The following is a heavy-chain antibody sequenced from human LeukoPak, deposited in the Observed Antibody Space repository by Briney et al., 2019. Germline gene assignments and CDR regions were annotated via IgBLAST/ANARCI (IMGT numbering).Heavy chain of an antibody. J-gene: IGHJ4*02. CDR1: GGSITSSSYY. V-gene: IGHV4-39*01. D-gene: IGHD6-6*01. CDR2: IYYNGNT. CDR3: ARRRAGSSDFDY. Sequence: SETLSLTCSVSGGSITSSSYYWGWIRQPPGKGLEWIGNIYYNGNTFYSPSLKSRVTMSLHTSNNQFSLNLNSVTAADTAVYYCARRRAGSSDFDYWGQGTLATVSS.